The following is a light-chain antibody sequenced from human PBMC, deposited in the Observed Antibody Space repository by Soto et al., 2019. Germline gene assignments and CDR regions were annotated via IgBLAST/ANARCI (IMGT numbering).Light chain of an antibody. CDR2: GAS. V-gene: IGKV3-15*01. J-gene: IGKJ1*01. CDR1: QSISSS. CDR3: QQYNNWPLT. Sequence: EMVLTQSPGTLSLSPLEIATLSFMASQSISSSLGWYQQKPGQAPRLLIYGASTRATGIPARFTGSGSGTEFTLTISSLQSEDFAVYYCQQYNNWPLTFGQGTKVDIK.